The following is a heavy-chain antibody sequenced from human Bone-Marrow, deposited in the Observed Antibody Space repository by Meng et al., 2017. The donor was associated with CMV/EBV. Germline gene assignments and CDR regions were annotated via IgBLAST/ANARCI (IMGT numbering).Heavy chain of an antibody. Sequence: ASVKVSCMASGYTFTGYYMHWVRQAPGQGLEWMGWINPNSGGTNYAQKFQGRVTMTRDTSISTAYMELSRLRSDDTAVYYCARGQTGLTYYYGMDVWGQGTTVTVSS. J-gene: IGHJ6*02. CDR1: GYTFTGYY. CDR2: INPNSGGT. V-gene: IGHV1-2*02. CDR3: ARGQTGLTYYYGMDV. D-gene: IGHD3/OR15-3a*01.